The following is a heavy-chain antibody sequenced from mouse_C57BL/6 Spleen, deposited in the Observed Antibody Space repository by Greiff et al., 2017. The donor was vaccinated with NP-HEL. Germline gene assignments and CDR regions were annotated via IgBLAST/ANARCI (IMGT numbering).Heavy chain of an antibody. D-gene: IGHD1-1*01. Sequence: QVQLQQPGAELVKPGASVKLSCKASGYTFTSYWMHWVKQRPGRGLEWIGRIDPNSGGTKYNEKFKCKATLTVDKPSSTAYMQLSRLTSEDSAVYYCAREDYYGSIYAMGYWGQGTSVTVAS. J-gene: IGHJ4*01. CDR1: GYTFTSYW. V-gene: IGHV1-72*01. CDR3: AREDYYGSIYAMGY. CDR2: IDPNSGGT.